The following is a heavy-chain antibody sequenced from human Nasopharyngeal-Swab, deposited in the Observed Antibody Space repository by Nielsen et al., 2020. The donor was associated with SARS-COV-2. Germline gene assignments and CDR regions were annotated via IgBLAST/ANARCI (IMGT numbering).Heavy chain of an antibody. CDR3: PLPLPTLVIPH. CDR2: INTNTGNP. J-gene: IGHJ1*01. D-gene: IGHD4-23*01. CDR1: GYTFTSYA. V-gene: IGHV7-4-1*02. Sequence: ASVKVSCKASGYTFTSYAVNWVRQAPGQGLEWMGWINTNTGNPTYAQGFTGRFVFSLDTSVSTAYLQISSLKAEETAVYYCPLPLPTLVIPHWGQGTLVTVSS.